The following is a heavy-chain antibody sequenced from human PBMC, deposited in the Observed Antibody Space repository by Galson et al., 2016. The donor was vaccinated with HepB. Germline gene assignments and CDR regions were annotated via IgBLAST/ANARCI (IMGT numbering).Heavy chain of an antibody. CDR3: ARGVYSGPLAFDY. CDR1: GYTFTNYA. Sequence: SVKVSCKASGYTFTNYAMHWVRQAPGQRLEWMGWINTGNGNTKYSQKFQGRVTITRDTSASTAYMELSSLRSEDTAVYYCARGVYSGPLAFDYWGQGTLVTVAS. CDR2: INTGNGNT. D-gene: IGHD2-8*01. V-gene: IGHV1-3*04. J-gene: IGHJ4*02.